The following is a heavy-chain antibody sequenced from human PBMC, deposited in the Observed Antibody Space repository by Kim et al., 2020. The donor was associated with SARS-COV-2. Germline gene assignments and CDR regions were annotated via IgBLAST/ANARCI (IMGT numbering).Heavy chain of an antibody. Sequence: GGSLRLSCAASGFTFSSYGMHWVRQAPGKGLEWVAVIWYDGSNKYYADSVKGRFTISRDNSKNTRYLQMNSLRAEDTAVYYCAREGDDYGDYSYFDYWGQGTLVTVSS. CDR3: AREGDDYGDYSYFDY. CDR2: IWYDGSNK. CDR1: GFTFSSYG. D-gene: IGHD4-17*01. J-gene: IGHJ4*02. V-gene: IGHV3-33*01.